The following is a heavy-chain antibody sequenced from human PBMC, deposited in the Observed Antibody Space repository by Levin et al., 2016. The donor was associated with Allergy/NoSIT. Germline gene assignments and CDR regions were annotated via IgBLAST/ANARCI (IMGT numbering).Heavy chain of an antibody. CDR3: VRVTVAFEY. CDR2: INPDGSYT. Sequence: GESLKISCVASGFTFSANWMHWVRQAPGKGLLWVSRINPDGSYTSHADSVKGRFTISRDNAKNTLYLQMNSLRPEDTAIYYCVRVTVAFEYWGQGPLVTVSS. J-gene: IGHJ4*02. V-gene: IGHV3-74*01. CDR1: GFTFSANW. D-gene: IGHD6-19*01.